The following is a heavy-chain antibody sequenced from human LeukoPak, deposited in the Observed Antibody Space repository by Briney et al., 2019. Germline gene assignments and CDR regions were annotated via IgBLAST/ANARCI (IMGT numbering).Heavy chain of an antibody. CDR3: ATDYSGGY. D-gene: IGHD6-25*01. CDR1: GFTVSSSH. Sequence: MPGGSLRLSCAASGFTVSSSHMTWVRQAPGKGLEWVGRIKSKTDGGTTDYAAPVKGRFTISRDDSKNTLYLQMNSLKTEDTAVYYCATDYSGGYWGQGTLVTVSS. V-gene: IGHV3-15*01. J-gene: IGHJ4*02. CDR2: IKSKTDGGTT.